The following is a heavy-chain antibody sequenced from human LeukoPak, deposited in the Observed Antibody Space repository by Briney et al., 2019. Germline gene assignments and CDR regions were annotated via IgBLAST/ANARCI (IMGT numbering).Heavy chain of an antibody. J-gene: IGHJ4*02. D-gene: IGHD3-9*01. CDR3: ARLTGAASGTYYFDF. CDR1: GFIFDDYA. V-gene: IGHV3-9*01. CDR2: ISWNSRII. Sequence: GGSLRLSCAASGFIFDDYAMYWVRQAPGKGLEWVSGISWNSRIIGYADSVKGRFTISRDNAKRALYLQMNTLTTEDTAFYYCARLTGAASGTYYFDFWGQGTLVTVSS.